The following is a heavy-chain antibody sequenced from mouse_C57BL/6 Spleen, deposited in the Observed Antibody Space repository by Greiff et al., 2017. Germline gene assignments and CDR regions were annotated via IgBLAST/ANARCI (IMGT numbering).Heavy chain of an antibody. CDR1: GFTFSSYG. J-gene: IGHJ2*01. Sequence: EVNVVESGGDLVKPGGSLKLSCAASGFTFSSYGMSWVRQTPDKRLEWVATISSGGSYTYYPDSVKGRFTISRDNAKNTLYLQMSSLKSEDTAMYYCARRGITTVVEDYWGQGTTLTVSS. CDR3: ARRGITTVVEDY. D-gene: IGHD1-1*01. CDR2: ISSGGSYT. V-gene: IGHV5-6*02.